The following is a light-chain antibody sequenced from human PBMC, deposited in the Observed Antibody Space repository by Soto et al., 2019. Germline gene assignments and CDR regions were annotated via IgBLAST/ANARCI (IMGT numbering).Light chain of an antibody. CDR3: NSYTSSTTYV. Sequence: QSALTQPASVSGSPGQSITISCTGTSSDVGGYNYVSWYQHHPGKAPKLMMYEVNNRPSGVSNRFSGSKSGNVASLTISGLQAEDEADYYCNSYTSSTTYVFGAGTKLTVL. V-gene: IGLV2-14*01. CDR1: SSDVGGYNY. J-gene: IGLJ1*01. CDR2: EVN.